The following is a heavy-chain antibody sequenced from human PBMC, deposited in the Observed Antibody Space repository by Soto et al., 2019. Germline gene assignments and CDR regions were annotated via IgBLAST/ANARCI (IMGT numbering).Heavy chain of an antibody. J-gene: IGHJ5*02. V-gene: IGHV1-69*13. CDR2: IIPIFGTA. CDR3: ARALPPPVTIKEEFDP. Sequence: SVKVSCKASGGTFSSYAISWVRQAPGQGLEWMGGIIPIFGTANYAQKFQGRVTITADESTSTAYMELSSLRSEDTAVYYCARALPPPVTIKEEFDPWGQGTLVTVSS. CDR1: GGTFSSYA. D-gene: IGHD2-21*02.